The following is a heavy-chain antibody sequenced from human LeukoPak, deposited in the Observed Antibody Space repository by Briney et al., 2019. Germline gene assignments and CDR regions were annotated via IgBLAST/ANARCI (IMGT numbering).Heavy chain of an antibody. J-gene: IGHJ4*02. CDR1: GYSVSSGYY. Sequence: SETLSLTCTVSGYSVSSGYYWGWIRQSPGKGLEWIGSISHSGSTYYSPSLRSRITISVATSKNQFSLKLSSVTAAYTGVYYCAREDYYDSSRYYLDCWGQGTLVTVSS. CDR3: AREDYYDSSRYYLDC. V-gene: IGHV4-38-2*02. D-gene: IGHD3-22*01. CDR2: ISHSGST.